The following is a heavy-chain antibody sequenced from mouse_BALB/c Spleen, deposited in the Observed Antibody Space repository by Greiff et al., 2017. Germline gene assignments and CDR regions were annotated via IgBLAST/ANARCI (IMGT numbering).Heavy chain of an antibody. J-gene: IGHJ3*01. Sequence: EVQRVESGGDLVKPGGSLKLSCAASGFTFSSYGMSWVRQTPDKRLEWVATISSGGSYTYYPDSVKGRFTISRDNAKNTLYLQMSSLKSEDTAMYYFARLGGNYSWFAYWGQGTLVTVSA. D-gene: IGHD2-1*01. CDR1: GFTFSSYG. V-gene: IGHV5-6*01. CDR3: ARLGGNYSWFAY. CDR2: ISSGGSYT.